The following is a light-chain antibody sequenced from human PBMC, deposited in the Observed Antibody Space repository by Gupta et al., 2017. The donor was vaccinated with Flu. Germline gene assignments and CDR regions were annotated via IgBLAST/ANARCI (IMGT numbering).Light chain of an antibody. CDR3: QQPSNCPKVT. J-gene: IGKJ4*01. CDR1: QNVNNY. Sequence: DIVVTQSPATMSLSPGARATLSCRASQNVNNYLAWYQHKPGQATRLLIYDASNRATGIPARFSCSESGTDFALTISSREPGESALYYFQQPSNCPKVTFGGGTKVEIK. CDR2: DAS. V-gene: IGKV3-11*01.